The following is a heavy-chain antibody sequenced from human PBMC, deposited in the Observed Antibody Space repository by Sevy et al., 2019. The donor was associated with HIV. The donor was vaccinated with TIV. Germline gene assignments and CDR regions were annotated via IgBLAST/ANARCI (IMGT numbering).Heavy chain of an antibody. Sequence: GGSLRLSCIGSGFSFSYYGIHWVRQSPGKGLDWVALISHDGINEYYADSVKGRFTISRDNSKNTVYLEMNSLRNEDTAIYFGANADSESYSHSYLYALDVWGQGTTVTVSS. CDR1: GFSFSYYG. CDR3: ANADSESYSHSYLYALDV. D-gene: IGHD1-26*01. V-gene: IGHV3-30*18. CDR2: ISHDGINE. J-gene: IGHJ6*02.